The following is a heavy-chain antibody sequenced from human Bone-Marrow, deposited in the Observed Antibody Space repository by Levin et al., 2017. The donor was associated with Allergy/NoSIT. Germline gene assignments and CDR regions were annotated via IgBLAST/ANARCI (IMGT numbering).Heavy chain of an antibody. Sequence: GESLKISCAASGFTFSNYDMSWVRQAPGKGLEWVSAISGSGGRTYYADSVKGRFTISRDNSRNTLNLQMNSLRAEDTAVYYCAQEKGYSYGYRWGQGTLVTVSS. D-gene: IGHD5-18*01. CDR1: GFTFSNYD. CDR3: AQEKGYSYGYR. J-gene: IGHJ5*02. CDR2: ISGSGGRT. V-gene: IGHV3-23*01.